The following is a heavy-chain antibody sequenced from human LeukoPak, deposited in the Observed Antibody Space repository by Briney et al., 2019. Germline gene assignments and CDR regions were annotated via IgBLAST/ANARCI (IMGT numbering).Heavy chain of an antibody. CDR1: GFTFCTYG. CDR2: ISSSSSYI. Sequence: GGSLRLSCVASGFTFCTYGMSWVRQAPGKGLEWVSSISSSSSYIYYADSVKGRFTITRDNAKNSLYLQMNSLRAEDTAVYYCARGIAVAGSPYFDYWGQGTLVTVSS. J-gene: IGHJ4*02. D-gene: IGHD6-19*01. V-gene: IGHV3-21*01. CDR3: ARGIAVAGSPYFDY.